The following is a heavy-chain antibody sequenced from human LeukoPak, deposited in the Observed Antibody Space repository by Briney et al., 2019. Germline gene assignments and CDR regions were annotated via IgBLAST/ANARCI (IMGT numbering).Heavy chain of an antibody. Sequence: PGGSLRLSCAASGFTFSSYSMNWVRQAPGKGLEWVSSISSSSSYIYYADSVKGRFTISRDNAKNSLYLQMNSLRAEDTAVYYCARFELRYFDWLLSDDAFDIWGQGTMVTVPS. D-gene: IGHD3-9*01. CDR1: GFTFSSYS. J-gene: IGHJ3*02. CDR3: ARFELRYFDWLLSDDAFDI. CDR2: ISSSSSYI. V-gene: IGHV3-21*01.